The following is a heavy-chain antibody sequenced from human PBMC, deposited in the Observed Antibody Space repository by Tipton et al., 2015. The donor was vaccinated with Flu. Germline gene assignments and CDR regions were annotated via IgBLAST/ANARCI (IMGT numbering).Heavy chain of an antibody. J-gene: IGHJ6*02. V-gene: IGHV4-59*08. CDR2: IYYSGST. CDR1: GGSISSYY. Sequence: TLSLTCTVSGGSISSYYWSWIRQPPGKGLEWIGYIYYSGSTNYNPSLQSRVTISVDTSKNQFSLKLSSVTAADTAVYYCARREGSSGWFGMDVWGQGTTVTVSS. D-gene: IGHD6-19*01. CDR3: ARREGSSGWFGMDV.